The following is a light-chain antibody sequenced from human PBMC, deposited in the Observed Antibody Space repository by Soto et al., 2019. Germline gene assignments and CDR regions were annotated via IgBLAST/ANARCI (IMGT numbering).Light chain of an antibody. CDR3: SSYTVINTAV. CDR2: EVD. V-gene: IGLV2-14*01. J-gene: IGLJ3*02. CDR1: TSDVGAYNY. Sequence: QSVLTQPASVSGSPGQSVSISCTGSTSDVGAYNYVAWYQHKPGKAPRLLIYEVDHRPSGISPRFSGSKSDNTASLTISGLQTDDEADYYCSSYTVINTAVFGGGTKVTVL.